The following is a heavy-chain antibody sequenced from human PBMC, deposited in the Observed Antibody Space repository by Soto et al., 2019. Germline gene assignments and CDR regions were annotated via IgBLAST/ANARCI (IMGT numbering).Heavy chain of an antibody. CDR1: GYTFTVYY. CDR3: ARERGYSSSWSYDAFDI. Sequence: ASVKVSCKASGYTFTVYYMHWVLQAPGQGLEWMGWINPNSGGTNYAQKFQGWVTMTRDTSISTAYMELSRLRSDDTAVYYCARERGYSSSWSYDAFDIWGQGTMVTVSS. J-gene: IGHJ3*02. CDR2: INPNSGGT. D-gene: IGHD6-13*01. V-gene: IGHV1-2*04.